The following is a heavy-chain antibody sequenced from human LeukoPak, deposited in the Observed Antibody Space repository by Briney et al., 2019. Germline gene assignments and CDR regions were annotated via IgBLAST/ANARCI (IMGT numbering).Heavy chain of an antibody. CDR2: TYYSGRS. CDR3: ARHHGHQFSYSWYLRGSFDY. D-gene: IGHD6-13*01. V-gene: IGHV4-59*08. Sequence: PSETLSLTCAVYGASISALYWGWIRQSPGKGLEWIGYTYYSGRSTYNPSLKSRVTISLDTSKNQFSLRVNSVTAADTAIYYCARHHGHQFSYSWYLRGSFDYWGRGILVAVSS. CDR1: GASISALY. J-gene: IGHJ4*02.